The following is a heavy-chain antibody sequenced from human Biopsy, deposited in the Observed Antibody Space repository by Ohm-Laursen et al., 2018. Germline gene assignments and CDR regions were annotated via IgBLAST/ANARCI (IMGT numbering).Heavy chain of an antibody. J-gene: IGHJ4*02. CDR2: INHSGRT. CDR3: ALGGGSYVNFDY. CDR1: GESFNGYY. D-gene: IGHD1-26*01. V-gene: IGHV4-34*01. Sequence: GTLSLTCAVYGESFNGYYWSWIRQAPGKGLEWIGEINHSGRTNYNPSLKSRVTISVDTSKNQFSLRLSPVTAADTAVYYCALGGGSYVNFDYWGQGTLVTVSS.